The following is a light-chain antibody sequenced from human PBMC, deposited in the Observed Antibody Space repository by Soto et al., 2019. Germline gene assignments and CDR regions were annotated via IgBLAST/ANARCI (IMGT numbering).Light chain of an antibody. CDR1: QSVRSNY. Sequence: DIRVTQSPCALSLSPGERATLACRASQSVRSNYLAWYQQKPGQAPRLLIYGASNRATGIPDRFSGSGSGTDFTLTIIRLEHDDFATYYCQEYENYPPFGQGTKVDVK. CDR2: GAS. J-gene: IGKJ1*01. CDR3: QEYENYPP. V-gene: IGKV3-20*01.